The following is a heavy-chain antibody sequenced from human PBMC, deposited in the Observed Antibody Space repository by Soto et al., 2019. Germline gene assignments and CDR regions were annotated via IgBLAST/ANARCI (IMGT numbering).Heavy chain of an antibody. J-gene: IGHJ5*02. Sequence: SETLSLTCAVSGGSISSSNWWSWVRQPPGKGLEWIGEIYHSGSTNYNPSLKSRVTISVDKSKNQFSLKLSSVTAADTAVYYCAMIAAAGHNWFDPWGQGTLVTVSS. V-gene: IGHV4-4*02. D-gene: IGHD6-13*01. CDR1: GGSISSSNW. CDR2: IYHSGST. CDR3: AMIAAAGHNWFDP.